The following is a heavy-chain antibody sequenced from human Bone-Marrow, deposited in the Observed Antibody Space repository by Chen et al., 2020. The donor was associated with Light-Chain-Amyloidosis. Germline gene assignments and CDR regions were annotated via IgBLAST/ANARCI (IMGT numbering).Heavy chain of an antibody. Sequence: QVQLQESGPGLVKPSQTLSLTCTVSGGSIRSGDYYWSWLRQPPGKGLQWIAYIYHSGSINHNPSLNSRVTMSVDTSRNQFSLKLTSVTAADTAVYYCAREVAANYNFYMDVWGKGTTVIVSS. J-gene: IGHJ6*03. CDR2: IYHSGSI. CDR1: GGSIRSGDYY. V-gene: IGHV4-30-4*01. D-gene: IGHD6-25*01. CDR3: AREVAANYNFYMDV.